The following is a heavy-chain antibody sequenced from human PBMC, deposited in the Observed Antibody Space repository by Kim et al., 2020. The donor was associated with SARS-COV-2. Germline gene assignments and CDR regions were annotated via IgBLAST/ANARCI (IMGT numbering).Heavy chain of an antibody. J-gene: IGHJ5*02. CDR2: IYYSGST. D-gene: IGHD3-22*01. CDR3: ARNQGPVYYYDSSGSWFDP. CDR1: GGSISSSSYY. V-gene: IGHV4-39*01. Sequence: SETLSLTCTVSGGSISSSSYYWGWIRQPPGKGLEWIGSIYYSGSTYYNPSLKSRVTISVDTSKNQFSLKLSSVTAADTAVYYCARNQGPVYYYDSSGSWFDPWGQGTLVTVSS.